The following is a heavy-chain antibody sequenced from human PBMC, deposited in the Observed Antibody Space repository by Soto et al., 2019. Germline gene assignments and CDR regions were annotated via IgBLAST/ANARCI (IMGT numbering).Heavy chain of an antibody. Sequence: QVQLVQSGAEVKEPGSSVKVSCKSSGGTFSTSTFTWVRQAPGQGLEWMGRIIPILDTADYSQRFQGRVTSTTNQSPTTAFLELSSLSSEEPGIYSCARNSPLVSVFSGYDVIDLWGQGTQVIVS. CDR2: IIPILDTA. V-gene: IGHV1-69*08. CDR3: ARNSPLVSVFSGYDVIDL. J-gene: IGHJ4*02. D-gene: IGHD5-12*01. CDR1: GGTFSTST.